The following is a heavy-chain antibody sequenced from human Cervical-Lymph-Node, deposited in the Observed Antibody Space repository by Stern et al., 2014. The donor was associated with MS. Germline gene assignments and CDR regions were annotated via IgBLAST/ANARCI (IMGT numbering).Heavy chain of an antibody. J-gene: IGHJ4*02. CDR2: IHPSGSN. CDR1: GGSISSNNW. D-gene: IGHD6-13*01. Sequence: QVQLQESGPGLVKPSGTLSLTCAVSGGSISSNNWWSWVRQPPGKGLAWIGAIHPSGSNHSSPPFQSRVPISGESSKNQFSLKVSSVTAADTAVYYCAESKGAAALDFWGQGYLVTVSS. CDR3: AESKGAAALDF. V-gene: IGHV4-4*02.